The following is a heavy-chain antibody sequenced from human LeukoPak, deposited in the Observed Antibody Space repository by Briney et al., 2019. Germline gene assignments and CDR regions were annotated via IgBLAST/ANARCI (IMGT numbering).Heavy chain of an antibody. D-gene: IGHD5-18*01. Sequence: GGSLRLSCAASGFTFSSYWMHWVRQAPGKGLVWVSRMNSDGSSTSYADSVKGRVTISRDNAKNTLYLQMKSLRAEDTAVYYCARAAGYSYGSYYFDYWGQGTLVTVSS. CDR2: MNSDGSST. V-gene: IGHV3-74*01. J-gene: IGHJ4*02. CDR1: GFTFSSYW. CDR3: ARAAGYSYGSYYFDY.